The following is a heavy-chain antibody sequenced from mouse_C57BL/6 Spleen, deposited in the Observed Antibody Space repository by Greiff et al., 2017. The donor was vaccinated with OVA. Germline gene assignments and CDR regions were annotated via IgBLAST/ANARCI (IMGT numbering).Heavy chain of an antibody. J-gene: IGHJ1*03. CDR1: GFTFSSYA. D-gene: IGHD1-1*01. CDR2: ISSGGDYI. CDR3: TRDRDGSSYGYFDV. V-gene: IGHV5-9-1*02. Sequence: EVKLMESGEGLVKPGGSLKLSCAASGFTFSSYAMSWVRQTPEKRLEWVAYISSGGDYIYYADTVKGRFTISRDNARNTLYLQMSSLKSEDTAMYYCTRDRDGSSYGYFDVWGTGTTVTVSS.